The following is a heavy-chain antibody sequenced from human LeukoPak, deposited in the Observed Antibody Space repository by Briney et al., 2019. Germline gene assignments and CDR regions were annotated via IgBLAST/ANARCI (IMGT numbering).Heavy chain of an antibody. V-gene: IGHV1-58*01. Sequence: GTSVKVSCKASGFTFTSSAVQWVRQARGQRLEWIGWIVVGSGNTNYAQKFQERVTITRDMSTSTAYMELSSLRSEDTAVYYCARDFQFIAAANPPGYWGQGTLVTVSS. CDR2: IVVGSGNT. CDR1: GFTFTSSA. J-gene: IGHJ4*02. D-gene: IGHD6-13*01. CDR3: ARDFQFIAAANPPGY.